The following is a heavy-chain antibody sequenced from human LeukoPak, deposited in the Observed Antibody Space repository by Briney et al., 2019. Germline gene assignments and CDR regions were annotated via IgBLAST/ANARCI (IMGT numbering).Heavy chain of an antibody. D-gene: IGHD6-13*01. CDR3: ARAGRSSWVPRGYFDY. V-gene: IGHV4-34*01. J-gene: IGHJ4*02. CDR2: INHSGYT. Sequence: PSETLSLTCAVYGESFSGYFWSWIRQPPGKGLEWIGEINHSGYTNYNPSLKSRVTISVDTSKNQFSLKLSSVTAADTAVYYCARAGRSSWVPRGYFDYWGQGTLVTVSS. CDR1: GESFSGYF.